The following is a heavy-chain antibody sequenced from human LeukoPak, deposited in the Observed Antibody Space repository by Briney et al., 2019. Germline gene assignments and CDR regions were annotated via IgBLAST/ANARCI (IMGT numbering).Heavy chain of an antibody. CDR3: ARVRIAVAVSAFDI. Sequence: GGSLRLSCEASGFAFSSHCMSWVRQAPGKGLEWVANIKQDGSEKYYVDSVKGRFTISRDNAKNSLYLQMSILRAADTAVYYCARVRIAVAVSAFDIWGQGTMVTVSS. V-gene: IGHV3-7*01. CDR1: GFAFSSHC. J-gene: IGHJ3*02. D-gene: IGHD6-19*01. CDR2: IKQDGSEK.